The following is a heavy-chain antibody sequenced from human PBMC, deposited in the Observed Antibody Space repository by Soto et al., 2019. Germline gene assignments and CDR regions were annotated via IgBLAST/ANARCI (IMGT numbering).Heavy chain of an antibody. D-gene: IGHD4-17*01. CDR1: CYTFTNFG. J-gene: IGHJ4*02. V-gene: IGHV1-18*01. CDR3: ARTIYGDNVDY. Sequence: ASVKVSCKASCYTFTNFGIRWGRQAPGQGLEWMGWMSAYKGNTNYAQQFQGRVTMTTNTSMSTAYMELSSLRSEDTAVYYCARTIYGDNVDYWGQGTLVTVSS. CDR2: MSAYKGNT.